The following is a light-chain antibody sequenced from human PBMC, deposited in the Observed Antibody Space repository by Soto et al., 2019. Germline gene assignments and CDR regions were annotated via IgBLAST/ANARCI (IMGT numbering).Light chain of an antibody. CDR3: QQDYNPALT. CDR2: GAS. J-gene: IGKJ4*01. CDR1: QSVSSSY. Sequence: EIVMTQSPATLSLSPGERATLSCRASQSVSSSYLSWYQQKPGQAPRLLIYGASTRATGIPARFSGSGSGTDFTLTISRLQPEDFAVYYCQQDYNPALTFGGGTKVEIK. V-gene: IGKV3D-7*01.